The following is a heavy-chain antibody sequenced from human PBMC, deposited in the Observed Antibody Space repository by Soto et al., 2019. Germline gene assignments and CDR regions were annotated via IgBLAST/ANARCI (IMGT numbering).Heavy chain of an antibody. CDR3: ARAVGSGSYKYNWFDP. V-gene: IGHV3-13*01. CDR1: GFTFSSYD. Sequence: LRLSCAASGFTFSSYDMHWVRQATGKGLEWVSAIGTAGDTYYPGSVKGRFTISRENAKNSLYLQMNSLRAGDTAVYYCARAVGSGSYKYNWFDPWGQGTLVTVSS. CDR2: IGTAGDT. J-gene: IGHJ5*02. D-gene: IGHD3-10*01.